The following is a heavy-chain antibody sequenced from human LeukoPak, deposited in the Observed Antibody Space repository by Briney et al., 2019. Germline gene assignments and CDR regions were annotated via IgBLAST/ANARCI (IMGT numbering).Heavy chain of an antibody. CDR1: GYTFTGYY. Sequence: ASVKVSCKASGYTFTGYYMHWVRQAPGQGLGWMGWINPNSGGTNYAQKFQGRVTMTRDTSITTAYMELSSLRSDDTAVYYCARGAKGYCTNGVCYTGIDYWGQGTLVTVSS. J-gene: IGHJ4*02. V-gene: IGHV1-2*02. CDR2: INPNSGGT. CDR3: ARGAKGYCTNGVCYTGIDY. D-gene: IGHD2-8*01.